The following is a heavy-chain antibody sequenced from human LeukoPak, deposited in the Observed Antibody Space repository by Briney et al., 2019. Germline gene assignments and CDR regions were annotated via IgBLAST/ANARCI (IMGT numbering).Heavy chain of an antibody. V-gene: IGHV4-31*03. Sequence: SQTLSLTCTVSGGSISSGGYYWSWIRQHPGKGLEWIGYIYYSGSTYYNPSLKSRVTISVDTSKNQFSLKLSSVTAADTAVYYCARDAYGSGSYALDYWAREPWSPSPQ. J-gene: IGHJ4*02. CDR2: IYYSGST. CDR3: ARDAYGSGSYALDY. CDR1: GGSISSGGYY. D-gene: IGHD3-10*01.